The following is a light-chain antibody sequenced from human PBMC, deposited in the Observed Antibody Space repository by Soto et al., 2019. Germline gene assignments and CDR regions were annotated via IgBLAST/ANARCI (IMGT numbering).Light chain of an antibody. J-gene: IGKJ3*01. CDR3: QQRSNWPPFT. CDR2: DAV. V-gene: IGKV3-11*01. Sequence: EIVMTQSPPTLSVSPGERATLSCRASQSVSSDLAWYHQKPGQAPRRLIYDAVNRATGIPARFSGSGSGTDYTLTISSLEPEDFAVYYCQQRSNWPPFTFGPGAKVDIK. CDR1: QSVSSD.